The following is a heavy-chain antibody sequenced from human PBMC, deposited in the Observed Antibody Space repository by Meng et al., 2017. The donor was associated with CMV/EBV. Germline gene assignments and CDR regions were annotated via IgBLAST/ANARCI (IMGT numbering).Heavy chain of an antibody. J-gene: IGHJ1*01. CDR1: GGSFSGYY. Sequence: QVQLQQWGAGLLKPSETLSLTCAVYGGSFSGYYWSWIRQPPGKGLEWSGEINHSGSTNYNPSLKSRVTISVDTSKNQFSLKLSSVTAADTAVYYCASLIPPIPAYSDYGSFQHCGQGTPVTVSS. CDR2: INHSGST. V-gene: IGHV4-34*01. D-gene: IGHD4-11*01. CDR3: ASLIPPIPAYSDYGSFQH.